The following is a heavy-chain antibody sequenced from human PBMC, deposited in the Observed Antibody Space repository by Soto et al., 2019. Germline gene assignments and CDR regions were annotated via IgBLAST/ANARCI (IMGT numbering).Heavy chain of an antibody. CDR2: IYYSGST. V-gene: IGHV4-39*01. CDR3: ARGRTGSKGMFS. Sequence: TSETLSLTCTVSGGSISSSSYYWGWIRQPPGKGLEWIGSIYYSGSTYYNPSLKSRVTISVDTSKNQFSLKLSSVTAADTAVYYCARGRTGSKGMFSWGQGTLVTVSS. J-gene: IGHJ5*02. CDR1: GGSISSSSYY. D-gene: IGHD2-8*02.